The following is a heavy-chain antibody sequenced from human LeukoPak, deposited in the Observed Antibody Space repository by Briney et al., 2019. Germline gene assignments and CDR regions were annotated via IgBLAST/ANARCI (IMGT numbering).Heavy chain of an antibody. D-gene: IGHD3-10*01. CDR2: INHSGST. CDR3: ARPSITMVRGDFQH. J-gene: IGHJ1*01. V-gene: IGHV4-34*01. CDR1: GGSFSGYY. Sequence: SETLSLTCAVYGGSFSGYYWSWIRQPPGKGLEWIGEINHSGSTNYNPSLKSRVTISVDTSKNQFSLKLRTGTCAGAAVFYCARPSITMVRGDFQHWGQGTLVTVSS.